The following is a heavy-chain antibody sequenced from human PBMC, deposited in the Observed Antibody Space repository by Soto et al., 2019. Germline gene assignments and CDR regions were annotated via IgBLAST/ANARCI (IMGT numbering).Heavy chain of an antibody. V-gene: IGHV3-49*04. CDR2: IRSKAYGGTT. Sequence: PGGSLRLSCTASGFTFGDYAMSWVRQAPGKGLEWVGFIRSKAYGGTTEYAASVKGRFTNSRDDSKSIAYLQMNSLKTEDTAVYYCTRDAPVWSGPYYYYYGMDVWGQGTTVTVSS. CDR1: GFTFGDYA. D-gene: IGHD3-3*01. J-gene: IGHJ6*02. CDR3: TRDAPVWSGPYYYYYGMDV.